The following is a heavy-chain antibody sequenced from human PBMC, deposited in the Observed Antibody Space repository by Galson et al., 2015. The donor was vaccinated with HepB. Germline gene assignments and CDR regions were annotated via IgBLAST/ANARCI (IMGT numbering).Heavy chain of an antibody. CDR1: GFTFSNAW. D-gene: IGHD3-16*01. V-gene: IGHV3-15*01. CDR2: IKSKTDGGTT. CDR3: AKDTVGMRHYYYYMDV. J-gene: IGHJ6*03. Sequence: SLRLSCAASGFTFSNAWMSWVRQAPGKGLEWVGRIKSKTDGGTTDYAAPVKGRFTISRDDSKNTLYLQMNSPRAEDTAVYYCAKDTVGMRHYYYYMDVWGKGTTVTVSS.